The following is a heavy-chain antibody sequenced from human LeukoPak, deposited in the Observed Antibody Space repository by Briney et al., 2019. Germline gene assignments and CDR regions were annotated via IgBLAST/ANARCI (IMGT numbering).Heavy chain of an antibody. J-gene: IGHJ4*02. V-gene: IGHV4-34*01. Sequence: PSETLSLTCAVHGGSFSGYYWSWIRQPPGKGLEWIGEINHSGSTNYNPSLKSRVTISVDTSKNQFSLKLSSVTAADTAVYYCARTYGVGNYWGQGTLVTVSS. CDR2: INHSGST. CDR3: ARTYGVGNY. D-gene: IGHD4-17*01. CDR1: GGSFSGYY.